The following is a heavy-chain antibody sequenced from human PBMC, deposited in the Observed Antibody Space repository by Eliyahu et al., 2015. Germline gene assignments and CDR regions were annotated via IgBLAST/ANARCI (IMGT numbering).Heavy chain of an antibody. CDR2: IYHSGST. CDR1: GVSVNSGSYY. V-gene: IGHV4-61*01. J-gene: IGHJ3*01. CDR3: ARTDDAFDV. Sequence: VQLQESGPGQVKPSETLVLTCTVSGVSVNSGSYYWTWIRQPPGKELEWIGYIYHSGSTKYNPSLKGRVTLLLDTSKNQFSLKLTSVTAADTAVYYCARTDDAFDVWGQGTMVTVSS.